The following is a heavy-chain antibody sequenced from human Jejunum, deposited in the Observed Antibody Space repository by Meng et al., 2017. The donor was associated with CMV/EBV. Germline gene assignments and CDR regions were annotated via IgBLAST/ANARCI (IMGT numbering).Heavy chain of an antibody. CDR2: IRHDGGT. V-gene: IGHV3-23*01. J-gene: IGHJ4*02. CDR1: GFTFSTYA. Sequence: SLRLSGAPYGFTFSTYALNWVRQAPGKGLEWVSGIRHDGGTFYAASVKGRFTISRDNSKNTLYLQMNSLRAEDTAVYYCAKATDFDYWGQGTLVTVSS. D-gene: IGHD4-11*01. CDR3: AKATDFDY.